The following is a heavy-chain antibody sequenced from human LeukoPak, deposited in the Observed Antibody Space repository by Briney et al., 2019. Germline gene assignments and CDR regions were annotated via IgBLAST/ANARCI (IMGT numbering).Heavy chain of an antibody. D-gene: IGHD3-10*01. CDR3: ARFGEYRYYFDY. CDR2: IYSGGST. J-gene: IGHJ4*02. Sequence: GGSLRLSCAASGFTVSSNYVSWVRQAPGKGLEWVSVIYSGGSTYYADSVKGRFTISRDNSKNTLYLQMNSLRAEDTAVYYCARFGEYRYYFDYWGQGTLVTVSS. V-gene: IGHV3-66*01. CDR1: GFTVSSNY.